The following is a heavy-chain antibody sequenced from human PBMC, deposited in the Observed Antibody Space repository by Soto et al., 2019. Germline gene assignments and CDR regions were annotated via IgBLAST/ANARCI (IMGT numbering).Heavy chain of an antibody. Sequence: GESLKISCKGSGYSFSSYWINWVRQMPGRGLEWMGKIDPSDSYTNYSPSFQGHVTISADKSISTAYLQWSSLKASDSAMYYCARQGKYYYDSSGYMQEDVWGKGTTVTASS. CDR2: IDPSDSYT. CDR1: GYSFSSYW. D-gene: IGHD3-22*01. J-gene: IGHJ6*04. CDR3: ARQGKYYYDSSGYMQEDV. V-gene: IGHV5-10-1*01.